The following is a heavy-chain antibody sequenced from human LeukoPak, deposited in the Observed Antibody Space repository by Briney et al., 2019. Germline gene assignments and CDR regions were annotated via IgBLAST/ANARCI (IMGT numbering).Heavy chain of an antibody. J-gene: IGHJ4*02. V-gene: IGHV4-59*01. CDR1: GGSISSYY. CDR2: IYYSGST. D-gene: IGHD3-22*01. CDR3: ARVAYYYDSSGPLDY. Sequence: PSETLSLTCTVSGGSISSYYWSWIRQPPGKGLEWIGYIYYSGSTNYNPSLKSRVTILVDTSKNQFSLKLNSVTAADTAVYYCARVAYYYDSSGPLDYWGQGTLVTVSS.